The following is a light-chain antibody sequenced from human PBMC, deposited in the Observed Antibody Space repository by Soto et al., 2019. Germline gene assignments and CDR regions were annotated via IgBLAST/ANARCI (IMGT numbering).Light chain of an antibody. CDR2: KVS. CDR3: MHFQGDLT. Sequence: VVLTQSPLSLPVTLGQPASISCRSSQDLIHSKGNTYLSWFHQRPGQSPRRLIYKVSERDSGVPYSFSRSGSGTDFTLKISGVEADAVGLYFCMHFQGDLTFGPGTKVDIK. CDR1: QDLIHSKGNTY. J-gene: IGKJ3*01. V-gene: IGKV2-30*02.